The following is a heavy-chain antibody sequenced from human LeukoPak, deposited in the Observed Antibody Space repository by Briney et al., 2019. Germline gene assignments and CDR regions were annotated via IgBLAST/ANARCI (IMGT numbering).Heavy chain of an antibody. Sequence: PGGSLRLSCAASEFTFSDYYMSWIRQAPGKGLAWVSYISSTSSTRYYADSVKGRFTISRDNAKNSLYLQTNSLRAEDTALYYCAKDIKLLWFGEGLGYWGQGTLVTVSS. D-gene: IGHD3-10*01. CDR1: EFTFSDYY. V-gene: IGHV3-11*01. CDR3: AKDIKLLWFGEGLGY. CDR2: ISSTSSTR. J-gene: IGHJ4*02.